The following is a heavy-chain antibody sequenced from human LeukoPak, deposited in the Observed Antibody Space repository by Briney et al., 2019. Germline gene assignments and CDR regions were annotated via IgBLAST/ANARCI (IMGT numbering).Heavy chain of an antibody. V-gene: IGHV3-7*01. Sequence: GGSLRLSCAASGFTFSSYWMSWVRQAPGKGLEWVANIKQDGSEKYYVDSVKGRFTISRDNAKNSLYLQMNSLRAEDTAVYYCASSPGPVVLDYWGQGTLVTVSS. D-gene: IGHD1-1*01. J-gene: IGHJ4*02. CDR3: ASSPGPVVLDY. CDR2: IKQDGSEK. CDR1: GFTFSSYW.